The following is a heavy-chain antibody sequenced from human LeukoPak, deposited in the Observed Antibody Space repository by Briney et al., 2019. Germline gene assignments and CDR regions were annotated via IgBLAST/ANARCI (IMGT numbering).Heavy chain of an antibody. V-gene: IGHV4-59*08. CDR2: IYYSGST. CDR3: ASHPGVAAADY. D-gene: IGHD2-15*01. J-gene: IGHJ4*02. CDR1: GGSISDYY. Sequence: KSPETLSLTCTVSGGSISDYYWSWIRQPPGKGLEWIGYIYYSGSTNYNPSLKSRVTVSADTSKNQISLKLTSVTAADTAVYYCASHPGVAAADYWGQGTLVTVSS.